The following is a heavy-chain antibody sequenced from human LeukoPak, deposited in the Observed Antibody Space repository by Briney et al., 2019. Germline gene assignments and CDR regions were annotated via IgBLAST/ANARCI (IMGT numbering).Heavy chain of an antibody. J-gene: IGHJ3*02. D-gene: IGHD6-13*01. V-gene: IGHV4-59*01. CDR1: GGSISSYY. CDR3: ARVIAAAGTDAFDI. CDR2: IYYSGST. Sequence: PSETPSLTCTVSGGSISSYYWSWIRQPPGKGLEWIGYIYYSGSTNYNPSLKSRVTISVDTSKNQLSLKPSSVTAADTAVYYCARVIAAAGTDAFDIWGQGTMVTVSS.